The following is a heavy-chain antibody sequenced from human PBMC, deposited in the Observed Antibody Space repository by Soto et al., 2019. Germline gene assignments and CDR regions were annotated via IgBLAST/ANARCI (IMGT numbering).Heavy chain of an antibody. CDR2: ISGSGGST. Sequence: PVGSLRLSCAASGFTFSSYAMSWVRQAPGKGLEWVSAISGSGGSTYYADSVKGRFTISRDNSKNTLYLQMNSLRAEDTAVYYCANVGDDYGGNLDYWGQGTLVTVSS. J-gene: IGHJ4*02. V-gene: IGHV3-23*01. CDR3: ANVGDDYGGNLDY. D-gene: IGHD4-17*01. CDR1: GFTFSSYA.